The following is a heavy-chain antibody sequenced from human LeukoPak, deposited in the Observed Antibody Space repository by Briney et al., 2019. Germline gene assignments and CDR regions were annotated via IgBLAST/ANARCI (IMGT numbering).Heavy chain of an antibody. CDR2: ISWNSGII. Sequence: PGGSLRLSCAASGFTFDDSAMHWVRQVPGKGLEWVSGISWNSGIIDYADSVKGRFTISRDNAKNSLYLQMNNLRPDDTAFYYCAKAPPYCSDSSGYLQHWGQGTLVSVST. J-gene: IGHJ1*01. V-gene: IGHV3-9*01. CDR1: GFTFDDSA. CDR3: AKAPPYCSDSSGYLQH. D-gene: IGHD3-22*01.